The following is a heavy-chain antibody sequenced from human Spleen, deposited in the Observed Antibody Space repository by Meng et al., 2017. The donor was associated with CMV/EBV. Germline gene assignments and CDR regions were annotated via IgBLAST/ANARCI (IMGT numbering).Heavy chain of an antibody. J-gene: IGHJ5*02. Sequence: ASVKVSCKAFGYTFTVYGVSWVRQAPGQGLEWMGWISAYNGNTDYAQKFQGRVTMTTDTSTGTAYMELRRLRYDDTAVYYCARDNWDYCTSSICYRNNWFDPWGQGTLVTVSS. D-gene: IGHD2-2*01. CDR3: ARDNWDYCTSSICYRNNWFDP. CDR1: GYTFTVYG. V-gene: IGHV1-18*01. CDR2: ISAYNGNT.